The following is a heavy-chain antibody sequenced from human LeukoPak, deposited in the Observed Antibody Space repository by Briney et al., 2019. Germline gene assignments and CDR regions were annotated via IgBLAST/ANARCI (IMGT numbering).Heavy chain of an antibody. D-gene: IGHD3-22*01. J-gene: IGHJ5*02. CDR2: ISYDGSNK. CDR1: GFTFSSYA. CDR3: ARGNDYDSSGYINWFDP. Sequence: PGRSLRLSCAASGFTFSSYAMHWVRQAPGKGLEWVSVISYDGSNKYYADSVKGRFTISRDNSKNTLYLQMNSLRAEDTAVYYCARGNDYDSSGYINWFDPWGQGTLVTVSS. V-gene: IGHV3-30-3*01.